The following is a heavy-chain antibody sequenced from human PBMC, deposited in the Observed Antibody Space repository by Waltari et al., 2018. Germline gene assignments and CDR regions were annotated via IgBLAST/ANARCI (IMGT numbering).Heavy chain of an antibody. CDR1: GFTFSRYA. CDR3: AAQSALIAVSGAFDY. Sequence: EVQLLESGGGLVQPGVSLRLSCAASGFTFSRYATRWVRPAQGLGRPAPGKGLEWVSSISGSGGSKYYADSVKGRFTISRDNSKNTLYLQMNSLRAEDTAVYYCAAQSALIAVSGAFDYWGQGTLVTVSS. D-gene: IGHD6-19*01. V-gene: IGHV3-23*01. CDR2: ISGSGGSK. J-gene: IGHJ4*02.